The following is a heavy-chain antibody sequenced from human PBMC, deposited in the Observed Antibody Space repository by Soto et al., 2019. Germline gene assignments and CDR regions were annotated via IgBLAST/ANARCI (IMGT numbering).Heavy chain of an antibody. D-gene: IGHD2-2*01. V-gene: IGHV3-7*03. CDR2: IRQDGHEK. CDR1: GFTFTSYS. J-gene: IGHJ4*02. CDR3: ARDLPGYCSTTNCYYYFDF. Sequence: EVQLVESGGALVQPGGSLRLSCAVSGFTFTSYSMSWVRQAPGEGLEWVANIRQDGHEKYDVDSVRGRFTISRDNAQNSLYLQMDSLRAEDTAMYYCARDLPGYCSTTNCYYYFDFWGQGTLVTVSS.